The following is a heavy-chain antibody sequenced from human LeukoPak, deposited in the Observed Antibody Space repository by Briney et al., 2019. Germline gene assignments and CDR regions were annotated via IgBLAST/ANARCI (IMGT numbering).Heavy chain of an antibody. CDR1: GFTFSSYA. CDR3: AKGGLWQWPPLY. CDR2: ISGSGGST. J-gene: IGHJ4*02. D-gene: IGHD6-19*01. Sequence: SGGSLRLSCAASGFTFSSYAMSWVCQAPGKGLEWVSAISGSGGSTYYADSVKGRFTISRDNSKNTLYLQMNSLRAEDTAVYYCAKGGLWQWPPLYWGQGTLVTVSS. V-gene: IGHV3-23*01.